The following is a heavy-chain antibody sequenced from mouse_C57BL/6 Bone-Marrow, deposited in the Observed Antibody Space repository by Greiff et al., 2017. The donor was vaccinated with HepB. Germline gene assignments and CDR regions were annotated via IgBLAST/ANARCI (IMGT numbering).Heavy chain of an antibody. CDR3: ARRYANAMDD. D-gene: IGHD1-1*01. CDR1: GFTFSSYT. CDR2: ISGGGGNT. V-gene: IGHV5-9*01. J-gene: IGHJ4*01. Sequence: EVQRVESGGGLVKPGGSLKLSCAASGFTFSSYTMSWVRQTPEKRLEWVATISGGGGNTYYPDSVKGRFTISRDNAKNTLYLQMSSLRSEDTALYYCARRYANAMDDWGQGTSVTVSS.